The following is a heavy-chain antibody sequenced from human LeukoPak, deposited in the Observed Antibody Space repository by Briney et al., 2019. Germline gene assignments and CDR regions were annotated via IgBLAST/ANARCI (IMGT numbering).Heavy chain of an antibody. CDR2: INHSGST. CDR1: GGSFSGYY. V-gene: IGHV4-34*01. J-gene: IGHJ4*02. D-gene: IGHD4-17*01. Sequence: SETLSLTCAVYGGSFSGYYWSWIRQPPGKGLEWIGEINHSGSTNYNPSLKSRVTISVDTSKNQFSLQLSSVTAADTAVYYCARVQNDYGDYHDYWGQGTLVTVSS. CDR3: ARVQNDYGDYHDY.